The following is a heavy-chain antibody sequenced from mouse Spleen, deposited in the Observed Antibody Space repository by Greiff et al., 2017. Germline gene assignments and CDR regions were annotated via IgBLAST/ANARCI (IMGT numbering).Heavy chain of an antibody. Sequence: EVMLVESGGGLVKLGGSLKLSCAASGFTFSSYAMSWVRQTPEKRLEWVATISSGGGNTYYPDSVKGRFTISRDNAKNTLYLQMSSLKSEDTAMYYCARGLGLDYWGQGTTLTVSS. CDR2: ISSGGGNT. CDR1: GFTFSSYA. V-gene: IGHV5-9*01. CDR3: ARGLGLDY. D-gene: IGHD4-1*01. J-gene: IGHJ2*01.